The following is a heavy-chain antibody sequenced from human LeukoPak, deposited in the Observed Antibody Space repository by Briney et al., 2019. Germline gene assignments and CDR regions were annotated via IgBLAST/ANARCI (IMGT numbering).Heavy chain of an antibody. Sequence: GGSLRLSCAASGFTFSTYEMNWVRQAPGKGLEWVSYISSSGNTIYYADSVKGRFTISRDNAKNSLYLQMNSLRAEDTAVYYCARGMADYVWGSYRYTGDYWGQGTLVTVSS. CDR1: GFTFSTYE. J-gene: IGHJ4*02. V-gene: IGHV3-48*03. CDR2: ISSSGNTI. CDR3: ARGMADYVWGSYRYTGDY. D-gene: IGHD3-16*02.